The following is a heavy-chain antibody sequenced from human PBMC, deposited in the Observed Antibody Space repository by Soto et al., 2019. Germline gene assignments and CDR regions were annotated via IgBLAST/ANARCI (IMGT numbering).Heavy chain of an antibody. CDR3: ARVFYYDSSGHAFDI. CDR1: GGSISSGGYY. J-gene: IGHJ3*02. V-gene: IGHV4-31*03. Sequence: QVQLQESGPGLVKPSQTLSLTCTVSGGSISSGGYYWSWIRQHPGKGLEWIGYIYYSGSTYYNPSLKSRVTIXXDXSXXQFSLKLSSVTAADTAVYYCARVFYYDSSGHAFDIWGQGTMVTVSS. D-gene: IGHD3-22*01. CDR2: IYYSGST.